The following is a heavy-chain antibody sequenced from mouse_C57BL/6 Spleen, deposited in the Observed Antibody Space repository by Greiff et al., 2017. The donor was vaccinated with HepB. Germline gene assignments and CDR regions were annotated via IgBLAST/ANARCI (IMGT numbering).Heavy chain of an antibody. CDR2: IYPSDSET. Sequence: QVHVKQPGAELVRPGSSVKLSCKASGYTFTSYWMDWVKQRPGQGLEWIGNIYPSDSETHYNQKFKDKATLTVDKSSSTAYMQLSSLTSEDSAVYYCATLPYWGQGTLVTVSA. J-gene: IGHJ3*01. V-gene: IGHV1-61*01. CDR3: ATLPY. CDR1: GYTFTSYW.